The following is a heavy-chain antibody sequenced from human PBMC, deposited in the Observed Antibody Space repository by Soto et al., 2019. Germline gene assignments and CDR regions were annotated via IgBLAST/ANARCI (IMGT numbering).Heavy chain of an antibody. D-gene: IGHD3-16*02. J-gene: IGHJ4*02. CDR1: GFTFSSYS. V-gene: IGHV3-21*01. CDR2: ISSSSSYI. Sequence: EVQLVESGGGLVKPGGSLRLSCAASGFTFSSYSMNWVRQAPGKGLEWVSSISSSSSYIYYADSVKGRFTISRDNAKNSLYLQMNSLRAEDTAVYYCARYGVSAMITFGGVIADWGQGTLVTVSS. CDR3: ARYGVSAMITFGGVIAD.